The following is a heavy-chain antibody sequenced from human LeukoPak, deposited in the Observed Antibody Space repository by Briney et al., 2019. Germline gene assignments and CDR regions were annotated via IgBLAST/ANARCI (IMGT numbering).Heavy chain of an antibody. CDR2: IYTSGST. CDR1: GGSISSGSYY. J-gene: IGHJ4*02. CDR3: ARTVAYYYDSSGYLGTYYFDY. Sequence: PSQTLSLTCTVSGGSISSGSYYWSWIRQPAGKRLEWIGRIYTSGSTNYNPSLKSRVTISVDTSKNQFSLKLSSVTAADTAVYYCARTVAYYYDSSGYLGTYYFDYWGQGTLVTVSS. D-gene: IGHD3-22*01. V-gene: IGHV4-61*02.